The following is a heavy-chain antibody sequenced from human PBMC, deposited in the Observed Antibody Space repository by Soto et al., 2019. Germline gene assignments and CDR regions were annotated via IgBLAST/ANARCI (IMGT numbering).Heavy chain of an antibody. V-gene: IGHV4-59*08. CDR3: AREDYEYDSSGYYSS. CDR2: IYSSGIT. CDR1: GGSISSYY. D-gene: IGHD3-22*01. J-gene: IGHJ5*02. Sequence: QVQLQESGPGLVKPSETLSLTCTVSGGSISSYYWNWLRRPPGKGLEWIGFIYSSGITKYNPSLKSRVTISMDTSKTQFSLNLSSVTAADTAVYYCAREDYEYDSSGYYSSWGQGTLVTVSS.